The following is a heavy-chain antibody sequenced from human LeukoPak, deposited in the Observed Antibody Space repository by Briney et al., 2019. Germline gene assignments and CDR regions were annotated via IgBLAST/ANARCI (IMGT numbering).Heavy chain of an antibody. V-gene: IGHV3-74*01. CDR1: GFTFSSYW. D-gene: IGHD1-26*01. J-gene: IGHJ3*01. CDR3: ANLYSGSPSDAFDV. Sequence: QTGGSLRLSCAASGFTFSSYWMHWVRQAPGKGLVWVSRINSDGSSTSYADSVKGRFTISRDNAKNTLYLQMNSLRGDDTAVYYCANLYSGSPSDAFDVWGQGTMVTVSS. CDR2: INSDGSST.